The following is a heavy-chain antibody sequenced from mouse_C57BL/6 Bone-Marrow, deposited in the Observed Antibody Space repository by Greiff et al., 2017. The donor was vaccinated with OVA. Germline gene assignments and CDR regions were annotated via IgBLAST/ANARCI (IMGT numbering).Heavy chain of an antibody. CDR2: IYPRSGNT. CDR3: GGLPFAY. D-gene: IGHD2-2*01. Sequence: QVHVKQSGAGLARPGASVKLSCKASGYTFTSYGISWVKQRTGQGLEWIGEIYPRSGNTYYNEKFKGKATLTADKSSSTAYMELRSLTSEDSAVYFCGGLPFAYWGQGTLVTVSA. J-gene: IGHJ3*01. CDR1: GYTFTSYG. V-gene: IGHV1-81*01.